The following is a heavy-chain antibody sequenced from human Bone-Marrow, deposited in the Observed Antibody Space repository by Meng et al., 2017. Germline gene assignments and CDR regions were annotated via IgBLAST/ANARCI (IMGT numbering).Heavy chain of an antibody. J-gene: IGHJ5*02. V-gene: IGHV3-11*01. D-gene: IGHD3-3*01. CDR3: ARAEASGGPVNWFDP. Sequence: GESLKISCAASGFTFSDYYMTWIRQAPGKGLEWVSYIRSSGDTKFYADSVKGRFTISRDNAKNSLYLQMNSLRGEDTAVYYCARAEASGGPVNWFDPWGQGTLVPSPQ. CDR1: GFTFSDYY. CDR2: IRSSGDTK.